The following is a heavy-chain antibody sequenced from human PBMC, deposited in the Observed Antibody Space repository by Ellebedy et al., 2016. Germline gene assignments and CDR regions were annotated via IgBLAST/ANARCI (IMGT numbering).Heavy chain of an antibody. V-gene: IGHV3-11*03. CDR1: GFTFSDYY. CDR3: ARSWGEMATT. CDR2: ISSSSSYT. Sequence: GESLKISXAASGFTFSDYYMSWIRQAPGKGLEWVSYISSSSSYTNYADSVKGRFTISRDNAKNSLYLQMNSLRAEDTAVYYCARSWGEMATTWGQGTLVTVSS. J-gene: IGHJ5*02. D-gene: IGHD5-24*01.